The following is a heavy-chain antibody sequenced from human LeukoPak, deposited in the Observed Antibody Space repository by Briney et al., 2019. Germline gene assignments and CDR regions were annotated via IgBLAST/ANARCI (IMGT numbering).Heavy chain of an antibody. J-gene: IGHJ6*03. CDR3: AKDGLAYCGGDCYGEDYYYYMDV. D-gene: IGHD2-21*01. CDR2: IWYGGRNK. Sequence: GGSLRLSCAASGFTFDDYAMHWVRQAPGKGLEWVAVIWYGGRNKYYADSVKGRFTISRDNSKNTLYLQMNSLRAEDTAVYYCAKDGLAYCGGDCYGEDYYYYMDVWGKGTTVTVSS. V-gene: IGHV3-30*02. CDR1: GFTFDDYA.